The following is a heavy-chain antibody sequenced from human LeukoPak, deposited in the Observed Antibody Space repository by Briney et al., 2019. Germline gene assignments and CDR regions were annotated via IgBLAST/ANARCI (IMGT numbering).Heavy chain of an antibody. CDR1: GGSISSTIYY. CDR2: IYYSGTI. Sequence: SETLSLTCTVSGGSISSTIYYWGWIRQPPGKGLEWIGMIYYSGTIYYNPTLESRVTISVDTSKNQFSLKLSSVTAADTAVYYCATYCSTSSCPLRAFDIWGQGTMVTLSS. J-gene: IGHJ3*02. V-gene: IGHV4-39*01. D-gene: IGHD2-2*01. CDR3: ATYCSTSSCPLRAFDI.